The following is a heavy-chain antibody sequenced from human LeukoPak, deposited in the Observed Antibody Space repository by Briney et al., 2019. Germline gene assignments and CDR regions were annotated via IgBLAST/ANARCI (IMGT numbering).Heavy chain of an antibody. J-gene: IGHJ4*02. CDR1: GGSISSYY. CDR3: ARGPDYYGSGSYYPDY. Sequence: PSETLSLTCTVSGGSISSYYWSWIRQPPGKGLEWIGYIYYSGSTNYNPSLKSRVTISVDTSKNQFSLKLSSVTAADTAVYCCARGPDYYGSGSYYPDYWGQGTLVTVSS. D-gene: IGHD3-10*01. CDR2: IYYSGST. V-gene: IGHV4-59*01.